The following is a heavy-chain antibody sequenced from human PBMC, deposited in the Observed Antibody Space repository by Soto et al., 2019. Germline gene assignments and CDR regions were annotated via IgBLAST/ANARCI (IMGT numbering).Heavy chain of an antibody. J-gene: IGHJ1*01. Sequence: GGSLRLSCAASGFTLSGYAMSWVRQAPGKGLEWVSAISGSGGSTYYADSVKGRFTISRDNSKNTLYLQMNSLRAEDTAVYYFALGHIVGGWYGLFQHLGQGSLVTGSS. CDR3: ALGHIVGGWYGLFQH. D-gene: IGHD1-26*01. CDR2: ISGSGGST. CDR1: GFTLSGYA. V-gene: IGHV3-23*01.